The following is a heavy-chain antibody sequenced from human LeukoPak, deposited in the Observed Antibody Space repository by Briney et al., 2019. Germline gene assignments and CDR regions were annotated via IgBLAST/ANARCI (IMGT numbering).Heavy chain of an antibody. D-gene: IGHD3-3*01. Sequence: PSETLSLTCTVSGGSISSSSYSWAWIRQPPGKGLEWIGSIYYSGSTQYNPSLKSRVTISVDTSKNQFSLKLSSVTAADTSFYYCVRHGKGAMFGVVTPKPLEYWGQGTLVTVSS. CDR3: VRHGKGAMFGVVTPKPLEY. J-gene: IGHJ4*02. CDR2: IYYSGST. V-gene: IGHV4-39*01. CDR1: GGSISSSSYS.